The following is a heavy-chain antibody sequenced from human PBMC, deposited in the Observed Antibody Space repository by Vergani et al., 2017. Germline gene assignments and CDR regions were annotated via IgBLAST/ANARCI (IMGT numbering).Heavy chain of an antibody. CDR1: GFTFSSYG. V-gene: IGHV3-33*06. CDR2: IWYDGSNK. J-gene: IGHJ6*02. Sequence: QVQLVESGGGVVQPGRSLRLSCAASGFTFSSYGMHWVRPAPGKGLEWVAVIWYDGSNKYYADSVKGRFTISRDNSKNTLYLQMNSLRAEDTAVYYCAKAIAVAGGGYYYYYYGMDVWGQGTTVTVSS. CDR3: AKAIAVAGGGYYYYYYGMDV. D-gene: IGHD6-19*01.